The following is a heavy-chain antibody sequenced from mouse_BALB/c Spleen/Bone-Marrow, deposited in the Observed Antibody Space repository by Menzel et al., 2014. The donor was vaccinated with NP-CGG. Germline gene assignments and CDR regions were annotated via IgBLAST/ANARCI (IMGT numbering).Heavy chain of an antibody. CDR3: ARRDGGPMDY. J-gene: IGHJ4*01. V-gene: IGHV5-6*02. D-gene: IGHD2-3*01. CDR2: ISSGGSYT. Sequence: EVKVVESGGDLVKPGGSLKLSCAASGFTFSNYGMSWVRQTPDKRLEWVATISSGGSYTYYPASVKGRFTISRDNANNTLYLQMSSLKAEDTAMYYCARRDGGPMDYWGQGTSVTVSS. CDR1: GFTFSNYG.